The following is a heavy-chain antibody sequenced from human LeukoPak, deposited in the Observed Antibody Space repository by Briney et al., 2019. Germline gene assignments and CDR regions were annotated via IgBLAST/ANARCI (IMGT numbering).Heavy chain of an antibody. CDR3: ARAHRQLERLGRYYFDY. CDR2: IIPIFGTA. J-gene: IGHJ4*02. Sequence: SVKVSCKASGYTFTGYYMHWVRQAPGQGLEWMGGIIPIFGTANYAQKFQGRVTITADESTSTAYMELSSLRSEDTAVYYCARAHRQLERLGRYYFDYWGQGTLVTVSS. CDR1: GYTFTGYY. V-gene: IGHV1-69*13. D-gene: IGHD1-1*01.